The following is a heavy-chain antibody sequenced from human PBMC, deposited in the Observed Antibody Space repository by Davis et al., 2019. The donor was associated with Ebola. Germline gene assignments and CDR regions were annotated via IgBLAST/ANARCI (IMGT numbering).Heavy chain of an antibody. Sequence: HSQTLSLTCAISGDSVFGKNGAWNWIRQSPSRGLEWLGRTYYRSKWYNDYAVSVESRIIINSDTSKNQFSLHLNSVAPEDTAVYYCARGWLRTGFDIWGQGTMVTVSS. V-gene: IGHV6-1*01. CDR3: ARGWLRTGFDI. CDR2: TYYRSKWYN. CDR1: GDSVFGKNGA. J-gene: IGHJ3*02. D-gene: IGHD3/OR15-3a*01.